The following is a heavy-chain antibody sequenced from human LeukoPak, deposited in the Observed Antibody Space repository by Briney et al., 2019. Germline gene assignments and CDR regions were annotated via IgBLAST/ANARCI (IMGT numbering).Heavy chain of an antibody. CDR2: IKSKTAGGTT. J-gene: IGHJ4*02. CDR3: TGPPD. V-gene: IGHV3-15*01. CDR1: GLSVSDAW. Sequence: KSGGSLRLSCAASGLSVSDAWMSWVRQAPGKGLEWVGRIKSKTAGGTTDYVASVKGRFTISRDDSKNTLYLQMNSLSTEDTAVYYCTGPPDWGQGTLVTVSS.